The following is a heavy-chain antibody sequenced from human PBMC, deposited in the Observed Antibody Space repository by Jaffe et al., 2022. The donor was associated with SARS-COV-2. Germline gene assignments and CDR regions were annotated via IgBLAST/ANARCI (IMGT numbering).Heavy chain of an antibody. CDR3: AASIAAAGSLKTYYFDY. Sequence: QVQLQQWGAGLLKPSETLSLTCAVYGGSFSGYYWSWIRQPPGKGLEWIGEINHSGSTNYNPSLKSRVTISVDTSKNQFSLKLSSVTAADTAVYYCAASIAAAGSLKTYYFDYWGQGTLVTVSS. CDR2: INHSGST. V-gene: IGHV4-34*01. J-gene: IGHJ4*02. D-gene: IGHD6-13*01. CDR1: GGSFSGYY.